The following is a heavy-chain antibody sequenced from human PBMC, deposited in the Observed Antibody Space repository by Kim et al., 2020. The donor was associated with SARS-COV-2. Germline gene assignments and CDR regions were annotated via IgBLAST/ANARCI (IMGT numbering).Heavy chain of an antibody. D-gene: IGHD6-13*01. Sequence: SETLSLTCAVYGGSFSGYYWSWIRQPPGKGLEWIGEINHSGSTNYNPSLKSRVTISVDTSKNQFSLKLSSVTAADTAVYYCARVKRRVAAAGTIDYWG. CDR3: ARVKRRVAAAGTIDY. J-gene: IGHJ4*01. V-gene: IGHV4-34*01. CDR2: INHSGST. CDR1: GGSFSGYY.